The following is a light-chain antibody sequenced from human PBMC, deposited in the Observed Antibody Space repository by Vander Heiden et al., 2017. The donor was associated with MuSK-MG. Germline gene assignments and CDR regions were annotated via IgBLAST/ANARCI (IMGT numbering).Light chain of an antibody. J-gene: IGLJ3*02. V-gene: IGLV2-14*03. CDR3: SSYTSSSTLE. Sequence: SALTQPASVSGSPGQSITIPCTGTSSDVGGYNYVSWYQQHPGKAPKLMIYDVSNRPSGVSNRFSGSKSGNTASLTISGLQAEDEADYYCSSYTSSSTLEFGGGTKLTVL. CDR2: DVS. CDR1: SSDVGGYNY.